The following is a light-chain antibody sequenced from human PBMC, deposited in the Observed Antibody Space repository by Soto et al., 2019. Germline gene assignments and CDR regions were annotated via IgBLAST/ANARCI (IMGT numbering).Light chain of an antibody. CDR1: QTISSW. CDR3: QHYNRDSEA. V-gene: IGKV1-5*03. Sequence: DIQMTQSPSTLSGSVGDRVTITCRSSQTISSWLAWYQQKPGKAPKLLIYKASTLKSGVPSRFSGSGSGTEFTLTISSLQPDDFATYYCQHYNRDSEAFGQGTKV. CDR2: KAS. J-gene: IGKJ1*01.